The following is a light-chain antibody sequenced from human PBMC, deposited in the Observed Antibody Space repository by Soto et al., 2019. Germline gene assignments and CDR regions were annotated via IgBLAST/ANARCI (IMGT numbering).Light chain of an antibody. J-gene: IGKJ1*01. V-gene: IGKV1-16*01. CDR3: QQYNSYPWT. CDR1: QGISNY. Sequence: DIQMPHSPSSLAASVGDGVTLTGRASQGISNYLNWYQQKPGKAPKLLIYDASSLESGVPSRFSGSGSGTEFTLTITSLQPDDFATYYCQQYNSYPWTFGQGTKVDIK. CDR2: DAS.